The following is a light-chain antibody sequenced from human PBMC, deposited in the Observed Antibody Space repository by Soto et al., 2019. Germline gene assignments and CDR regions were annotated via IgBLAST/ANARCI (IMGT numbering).Light chain of an antibody. J-gene: IGLJ1*01. CDR3: QSYDSSLSGPYYV. Sequence: QSVLTQPPSVSGAPGQRVTIPCTGSSSNIGAGYDVHWYQQLPGTAPKLLIYGNSNRPSGVPDRFSGSKSGTSASLAITGLQAEDEADYYCQSYDSSLSGPYYVLGTGTKVTVL. CDR1: SSNIGAGYD. CDR2: GNS. V-gene: IGLV1-40*01.